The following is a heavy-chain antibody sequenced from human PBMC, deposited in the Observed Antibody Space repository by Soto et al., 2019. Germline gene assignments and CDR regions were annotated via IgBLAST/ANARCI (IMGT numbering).Heavy chain of an antibody. J-gene: IGHJ4*02. CDR3: ARDPQYSTSSQVFDS. D-gene: IGHD6-6*01. Sequence: QVQLVQSGAEVKKPGASVKVSCKASGYTFTTYAISWVRQAPGQGLEWMGRISTYNGNTKYAQKLQVRVTMTTDTSTSTAYMELRSLRSDDTAVYYCARDPQYSTSSQVFDSWGQGTLVTVSS. CDR1: GYTFTTYA. V-gene: IGHV1-18*01. CDR2: ISTYNGNT.